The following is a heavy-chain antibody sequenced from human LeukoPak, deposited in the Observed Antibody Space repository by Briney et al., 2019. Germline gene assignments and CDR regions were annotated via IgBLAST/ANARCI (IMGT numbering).Heavy chain of an antibody. D-gene: IGHD2-15*01. V-gene: IGHV4-39*01. CDR2: IYYSGST. CDR1: GGSISSSSYY. J-gene: IGHJ4*02. Sequence: LETLSLTCTVSGGSISSSSYYWGWIRQPPGKGLEWIGSIYYSGSTYYNPSLKSRVTISVDTSKNQFSLKLSSVTAADTAVHYCARLDLGYCSGGSCYSFDYWGQGTLVTVSS. CDR3: ARLDLGYCSGGSCYSFDY.